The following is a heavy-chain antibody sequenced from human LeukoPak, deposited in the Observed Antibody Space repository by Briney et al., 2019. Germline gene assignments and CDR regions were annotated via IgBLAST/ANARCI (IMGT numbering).Heavy chain of an antibody. Sequence: GGSLRLSCAGSGFTFSSYDMGWVRQAPGKGLEWVANIKQDGSEKYYVDSVKGRFTISRDNAKNSLYLQMNSLRAEDTAVYYCARGRREIAAAGTGFDYYFDYWGQGTLVTVSS. V-gene: IGHV3-7*01. D-gene: IGHD6-13*01. J-gene: IGHJ4*02. CDR1: GFTFSSYD. CDR2: IKQDGSEK. CDR3: ARGRREIAAAGTGFDYYFDY.